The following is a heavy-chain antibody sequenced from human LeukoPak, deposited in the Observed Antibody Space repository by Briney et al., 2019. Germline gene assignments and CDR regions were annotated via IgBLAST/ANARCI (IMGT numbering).Heavy chain of an antibody. CDR3: ARGGTYGDYDRSYFDY. D-gene: IGHD4-17*01. CDR2: INPSGGST. V-gene: IGHV1-46*01. Sequence: ASVKVSCKASGYTFTSYYMHWVRQAPGQGLEWMGIINPSGGSTSYAQKFQGRVTMTRDTSTSTVYMELSSLRSEDTAVYYCARGGTYGDYDRSYFDYWGQGTLVTVSS. CDR1: GYTFTSYY. J-gene: IGHJ4*02.